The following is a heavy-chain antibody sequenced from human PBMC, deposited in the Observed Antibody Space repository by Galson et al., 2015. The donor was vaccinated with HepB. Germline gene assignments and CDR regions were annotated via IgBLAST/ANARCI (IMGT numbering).Heavy chain of an antibody. V-gene: IGHV3-33*01. Sequence: SLRLSCAASGFTFSSYGMHWVRQAPGKGLEWVAVIWYDGSNKYYADSVKGRFTISRDNSKNTLYLQMNSLRAEDTAVYYCARGSSSYGEAGDYWGQGTLVTVSS. CDR1: GFTFSSYG. J-gene: IGHJ4*02. CDR3: ARGSSSYGEAGDY. CDR2: IWYDGSNK. D-gene: IGHD5-18*01.